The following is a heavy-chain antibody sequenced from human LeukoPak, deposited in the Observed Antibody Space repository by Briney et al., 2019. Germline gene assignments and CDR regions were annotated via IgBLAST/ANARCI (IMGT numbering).Heavy chain of an antibody. J-gene: IGHJ4*02. D-gene: IGHD1-7*01. Sequence: GGSLRLSCAASGFSFSDSWMSWVRQPPGKGLEWVAGLKQDGSEKHYVDSVMGRFTVSRDNAERSLYLQMNNLRTEDTAVYYCATGTGNFGTWGQGTLVTVSS. V-gene: IGHV3-7*01. CDR1: GFSFSDSW. CDR2: LKQDGSEK. CDR3: ATGTGNFGT.